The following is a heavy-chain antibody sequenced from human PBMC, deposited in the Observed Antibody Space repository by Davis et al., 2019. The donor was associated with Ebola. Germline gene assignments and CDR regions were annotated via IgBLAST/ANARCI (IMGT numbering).Heavy chain of an antibody. CDR1: GGSFSGYY. CDR3: ARGKIVVVVAATHYYYYGMDV. V-gene: IGHV4-34*01. Sequence: SETLSLTCAVYGGSFSGYYWRWIRQPPGKGLEWIGEINHSGSTNYNPSLKSRVTISVDTSKNQFSLKLSSVTAADTAVYYCARGKIVVVVAATHYYYYGMDVWGQGTTVTVSS. CDR2: INHSGST. D-gene: IGHD2-15*01. J-gene: IGHJ6*02.